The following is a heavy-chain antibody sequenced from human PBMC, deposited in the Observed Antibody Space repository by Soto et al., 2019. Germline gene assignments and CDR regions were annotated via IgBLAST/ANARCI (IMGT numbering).Heavy chain of an antibody. CDR3: ARVSNDYSGNGAFDF. V-gene: IGHV4-59*01. J-gene: IGHJ4*02. D-gene: IGHD4-4*01. CDR2: IYYTGST. Sequence: ETLSLTCTVSGGSISNYYWIWIRQPPGKGLEWIGFIYYTGSTYYNPSLNSRVTISVDTSKNQFSLKLSSVTAADTAVYYCARVSNDYSGNGAFDFWGQGTLVTVSS. CDR1: GGSISNYY.